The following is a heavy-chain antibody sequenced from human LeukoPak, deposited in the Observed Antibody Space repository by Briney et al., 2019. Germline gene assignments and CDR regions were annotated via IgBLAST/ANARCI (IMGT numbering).Heavy chain of an antibody. D-gene: IGHD3-22*01. CDR3: ARAPGGESDAPSGFYGGDV. J-gene: IGHJ6*04. V-gene: IGHV4-59*01. Sequence: SETLSLTCTVSGGSISTYYWTWIRQPPGKRLEWIGFSHYSGSTNYNPSLESRVTMSVDTSTNQFSLKLNTVTAADTAVYYCARAPGGESDAPSGFYGGDVWAKGPTVTVSS. CDR2: SHYSGST. CDR1: GGSISTYY.